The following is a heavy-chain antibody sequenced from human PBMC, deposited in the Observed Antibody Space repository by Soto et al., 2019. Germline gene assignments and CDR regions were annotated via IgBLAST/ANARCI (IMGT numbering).Heavy chain of an antibody. Sequence: QVQLEQAGAEVKKPGASVKVSCKASGYTFTSYGMNWVRQAPGQGLEWMGWISGSNGQTKLAQKVQGRVTMTIDTSTTTAYVEFWSPPSDDTPVYSCAPPIAACLSETESYFSMDVSGKGTTVIVSP. CDR1: GYTFTSYG. CDR3: APPIAACLSETESYFSMDV. D-gene: IGHD3-3*01. V-gene: IGHV1-18*01. CDR2: ISGSNGQT. J-gene: IGHJ6*04.